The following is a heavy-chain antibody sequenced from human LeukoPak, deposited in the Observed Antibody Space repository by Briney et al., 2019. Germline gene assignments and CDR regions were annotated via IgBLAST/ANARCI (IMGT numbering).Heavy chain of an antibody. CDR1: GFTFSTYW. CDR3: ARVGGRGSIGGDC. J-gene: IGHJ4*02. V-gene: IGHV3-74*03. D-gene: IGHD3-10*01. Sequence: PGGPLRLSCAASGFTFSTYWMHWVRQAPGKGLVWVSRIKSDGSATTYADFVKGRFTVSRDNAKNTLYLQMNSLRAEDTAMYFCARVGGRGSIGGDCWGQGTLVTVSS. CDR2: IKSDGSAT.